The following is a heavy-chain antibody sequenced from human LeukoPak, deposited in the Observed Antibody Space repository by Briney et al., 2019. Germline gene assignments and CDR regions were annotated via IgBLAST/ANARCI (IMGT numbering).Heavy chain of an antibody. D-gene: IGHD3-22*01. CDR2: IYNSGST. Sequence: SETLSLTCTVSGGSISGSSYYWGWIRQPPGKGLEWIGNIYNSGSTYYNPSLKSRVTISVDTSKNQFSLKLTSVTAADTAMYYCASSLYDTRGYYFDYWGQGTLVTVSS. CDR1: GGSISGSSYY. V-gene: IGHV4-39*01. CDR3: ASSLYDTRGYYFDY. J-gene: IGHJ4*02.